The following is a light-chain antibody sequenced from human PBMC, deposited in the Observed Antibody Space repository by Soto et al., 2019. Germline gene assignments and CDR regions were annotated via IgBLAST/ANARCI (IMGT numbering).Light chain of an antibody. CDR3: QQLNGYPLT. V-gene: IGKV1-9*01. Sequence: DIQLTQSPSFLSASVGDRVTITCRASQGISSDIAWYQQKPGKAPNLLIYTASTLQSGVPSRFSGSGSGTEFTLTISSLQPEDFATYYCQQLNGYPLTFGGGTKVEIK. J-gene: IGKJ4*01. CDR2: TAS. CDR1: QGISSD.